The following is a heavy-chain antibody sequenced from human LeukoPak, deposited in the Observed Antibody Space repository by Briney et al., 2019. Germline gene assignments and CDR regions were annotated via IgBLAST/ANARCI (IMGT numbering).Heavy chain of an antibody. CDR1: GFTFSSYS. V-gene: IGHV3-21*01. CDR2: ISSSSSYI. Sequence: GGSLRLSCAASGFTFSSYSMNWVRQAPGKGLEWVSSISSSSSYIYYADSVKGRFTISRDNAKNTLYLQMNSLRAEDTAVYYCAKDSYYDSSAFDIWGQGTMVTVSS. D-gene: IGHD3-22*01. J-gene: IGHJ3*02. CDR3: AKDSYYDSSAFDI.